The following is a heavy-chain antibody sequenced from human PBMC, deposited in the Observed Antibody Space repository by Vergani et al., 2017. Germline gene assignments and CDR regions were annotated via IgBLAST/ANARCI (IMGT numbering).Heavy chain of an antibody. V-gene: IGHV1-69*01. CDR1: GGTFSSYA. CDR3: ARARLPLKSYYYDDYYMDV. J-gene: IGHJ6*03. D-gene: IGHD4-11*01. Sequence: QVQLVQSGAEVKKPGSSVKVSCKASGGTFSSYAISWVRQAPGQGLEWMGGIIPIFGTANYAQKFQGRVTITADESTSTAYMELSSLRSEDTAVYYCARARLPLKSYYYDDYYMDVWGKGTTVTVSS. CDR2: IIPIFGTA.